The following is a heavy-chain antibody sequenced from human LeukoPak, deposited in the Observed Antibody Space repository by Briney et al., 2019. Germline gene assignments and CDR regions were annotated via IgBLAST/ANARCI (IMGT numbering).Heavy chain of an antibody. V-gene: IGHV1-46*01. CDR3: ARDSIPGGYYDSSGYQDY. J-gene: IGHJ4*02. Sequence: GASVKVSCKASGYTFTSYYMHWVRQAPGQGLEWMGIINPSGGSTSYAQKFQGRVTMTRDTSTSTVYMELSSLRSEDTAVYYCARDSIPGGYYDSSGYQDYWGQGTLVTVSS. D-gene: IGHD3-22*01. CDR1: GYTFTSYY. CDR2: INPSGGST.